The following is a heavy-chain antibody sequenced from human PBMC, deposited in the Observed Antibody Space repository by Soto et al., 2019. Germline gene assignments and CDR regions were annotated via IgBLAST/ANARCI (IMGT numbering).Heavy chain of an antibody. V-gene: IGHV4-31*03. CDR1: GGSISSGGYY. J-gene: IGHJ6*02. Sequence: PSETLSLTCTVSGGSISSGGYYWSWIRQHPGKGLEWIGYIYYSGSTYYNPSLKSRVTISVDTSKNQFSLKLSSVSAADTAVYYCASIKVVPAAIFYCYYGMDGWGQGTTVTVSS. CDR3: ASIKVVPAAIFYCYYGMDG. CDR2: IYYSGST. D-gene: IGHD2-2*01.